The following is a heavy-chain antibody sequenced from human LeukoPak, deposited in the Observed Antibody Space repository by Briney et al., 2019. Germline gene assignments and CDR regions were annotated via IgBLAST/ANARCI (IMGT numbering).Heavy chain of an antibody. Sequence: ASVKVSCKASGGTFSSYAISWVRQAPGQGLEWMGRIIPILGIANYAQKFQGRVTITADKSTSTAYMELSSLRSEDTAVYYCAILDIVVVPAAIKGSYAFDIWGQGTMVTVSS. CDR3: AILDIVVVPAAIKGSYAFDI. D-gene: IGHD2-2*02. CDR1: GGTFSSYA. V-gene: IGHV1-69*04. J-gene: IGHJ3*02. CDR2: IIPILGIA.